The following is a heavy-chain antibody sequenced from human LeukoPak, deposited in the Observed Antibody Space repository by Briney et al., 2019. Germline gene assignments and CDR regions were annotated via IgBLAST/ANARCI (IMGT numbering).Heavy chain of an antibody. CDR3: AREYSSSWYEYAFDI. J-gene: IGHJ3*02. CDR1: GFIFSNYA. CDR2: ISGSGGST. V-gene: IGHV3-23*01. Sequence: GGSLRLSCATSGFIFSNYAVNWVRQAPGKGLEWVSAISGSGGSTYYADSVKGRFTISRDNAKNSLYLQMNSLRAEDTAVYYCAREYSSSWYEYAFDIWGQGTMVTVSS. D-gene: IGHD6-13*01.